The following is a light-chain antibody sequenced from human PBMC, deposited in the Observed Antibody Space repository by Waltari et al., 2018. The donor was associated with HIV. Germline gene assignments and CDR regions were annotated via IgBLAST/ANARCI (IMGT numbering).Light chain of an antibody. CDR2: GAS. Sequence: EIVMTQTPATVSVSPGDRATLSCRASQSVRTYLVWYQQKPGQGPRLLIYGASTRATGVPARFSATGSGTDFTLAISSLQPEDFAVYYCQQYDIWPPWTFGQGTKVEIK. CDR3: QQYDIWPPWT. J-gene: IGKJ1*01. V-gene: IGKV3-15*01. CDR1: QSVRTY.